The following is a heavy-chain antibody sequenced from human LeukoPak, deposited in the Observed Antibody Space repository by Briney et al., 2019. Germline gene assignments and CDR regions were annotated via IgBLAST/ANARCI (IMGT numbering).Heavy chain of an antibody. J-gene: IGHJ4*02. V-gene: IGHV1-18*01. CDR1: GYTFTSYG. D-gene: IGHD3-22*01. Sequence: GASVKVSCKASGYTFTSYGISWVRQAPGQGLEWMGWISAYNGNTNYAQKLQGRVTMTTDTSTSTAYMELRSLRSDDTAVYYRARDLLPYYDSSGYFGYWGQGTLVTVSS. CDR2: ISAYNGNT. CDR3: ARDLLPYYDSSGYFGY.